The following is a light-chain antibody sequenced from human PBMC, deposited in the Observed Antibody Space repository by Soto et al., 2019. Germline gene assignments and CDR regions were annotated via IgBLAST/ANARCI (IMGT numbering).Light chain of an antibody. J-gene: IGKJ1*01. CDR1: QTISSW. CDR2: KAS. Sequence: EIQMTQSPSTLSASVGDGVTITCRASQTISSWLAWYQQKPGKAPKLLIDKASTLKSGVPSRFSGSGSGTEFTLTISSLQPDDFATYYCQHYNSYSEAFGQGTKVDIK. V-gene: IGKV1-5*03. CDR3: QHYNSYSEA.